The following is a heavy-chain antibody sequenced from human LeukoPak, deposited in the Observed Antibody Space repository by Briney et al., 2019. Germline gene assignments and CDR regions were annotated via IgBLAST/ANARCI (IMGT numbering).Heavy chain of an antibody. J-gene: IGHJ4*02. CDR1: GFTFSSYS. V-gene: IGHV3-21*01. Sequence: GGSLRLSCAASGFTFSSYSMTWVRQAPGKGLEWVSSISSSSYIYYADSVKGRFTISRDNAKNSLYLQMNSLRAEDTAVYYCARDRGDYYDSSGYCYDYWGQGTLVTVSS. CDR2: ISSSSYI. CDR3: ARDRGDYYDSSGYCYDY. D-gene: IGHD3-22*01.